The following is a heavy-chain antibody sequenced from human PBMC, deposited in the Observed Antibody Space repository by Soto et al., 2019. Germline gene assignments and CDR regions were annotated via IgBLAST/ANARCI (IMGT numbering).Heavy chain of an antibody. J-gene: IGHJ4*02. V-gene: IGHV3-23*01. CDR3: AKGRGGSGSLPPRVDF. Sequence: EVQLLESGGGLVQPGGSLRLSCAASGFTFNNYAMTWVRQAPGKRLEWVSAISCGGDTTSYADCVKGRFTVSRDGSNNTLYLQMSGLRAEDTALYYCAKGRGGSGSLPPRVDFWGQGTLVTVSS. CDR1: GFTFNNYA. CDR2: ISCGGDTT. D-gene: IGHD3-10*01.